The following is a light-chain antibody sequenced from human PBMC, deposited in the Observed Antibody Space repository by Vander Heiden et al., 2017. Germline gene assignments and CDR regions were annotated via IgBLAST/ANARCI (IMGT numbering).Light chain of an antibody. CDR1: SSNICTVYD. CDR2: GNS. J-gene: IGLJ3*02. CDR3: QSYDSSLSGWV. Sequence: QSVLTQPPSVSGAPGQRGTISCTGSSSNICTVYDVPWSQQLPGTAPKLLIYGNSNRPSGVPDRFSGSKSGTSASLAITGLQAEDEADYYCQSYDSSLSGWVFGGGTKLTGL. V-gene: IGLV1-40*01.